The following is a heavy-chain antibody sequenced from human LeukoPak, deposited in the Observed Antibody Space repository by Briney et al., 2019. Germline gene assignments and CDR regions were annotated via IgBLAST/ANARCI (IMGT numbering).Heavy chain of an antibody. D-gene: IGHD2-2*02. J-gene: IGHJ4*02. V-gene: IGHV3-23*01. CDR3: AKASTSCYKCFDY. Sequence: GGSLRLSCTASGFTFSAYAMMWVRQAPGKGPEGVSAIGGGGGSAFYADSVKGRFTISRDSSKYTLFLQMNSLRAEDTAVYYCAKASTSCYKCFDYWGQGTLVTVPS. CDR1: GFTFSAYA. CDR2: IGGGGGSA.